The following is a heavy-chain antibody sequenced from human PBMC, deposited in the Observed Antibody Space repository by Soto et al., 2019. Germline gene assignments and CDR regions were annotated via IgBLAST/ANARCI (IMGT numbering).Heavy chain of an antibody. V-gene: IGHV4-31*03. D-gene: IGHD3-22*01. Sequence: SETLSLTCTVSGGSISSGGYYWSWIRQHPGKGLEWIGYISYSGSTYYNPSLESRVTISVDTSKNQFSLKLSSVTAADTAMYYCARDALSRDSIWGQGTLVNVSS. J-gene: IGHJ4*02. CDR3: ARDALSRDSI. CDR1: GGSISSGGYY. CDR2: ISYSGST.